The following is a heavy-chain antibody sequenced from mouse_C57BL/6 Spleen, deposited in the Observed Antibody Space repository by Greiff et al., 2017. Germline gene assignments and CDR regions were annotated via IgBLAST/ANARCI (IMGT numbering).Heavy chain of an antibody. CDR3: ATETAQAPFAY. D-gene: IGHD3-2*02. CDR1: GFTFSSYG. Sequence: EVQLQQSGGDLVKPGGSLKLSCAASGFTFSSYGMSWVRQTPDKRLEWVATISSGGSYTYYPDSVKGRFTISRDNAKNTLYLQMSSLKSEDTAMYYCATETAQAPFAYWGQGTLVTVSA. J-gene: IGHJ3*01. V-gene: IGHV5-6*01. CDR2: ISSGGSYT.